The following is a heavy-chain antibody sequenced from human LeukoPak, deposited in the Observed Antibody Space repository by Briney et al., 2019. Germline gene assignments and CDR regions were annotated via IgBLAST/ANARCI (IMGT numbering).Heavy chain of an antibody. V-gene: IGHV4-31*03. CDR3: AREFLAADTVADY. D-gene: IGHD4-23*01. Sequence: SETLSLTCTVSGGSISSGGYYWSWIRQHPGKGLEWIGYIYYSGSTYYNPSLKSRVTISVDTSKNQFSLKLSSVTAADTAVYYCAREFLAADTVADYWGQGTLVTVSS. CDR1: GGSISSGGYY. CDR2: IYYSGST. J-gene: IGHJ4*02.